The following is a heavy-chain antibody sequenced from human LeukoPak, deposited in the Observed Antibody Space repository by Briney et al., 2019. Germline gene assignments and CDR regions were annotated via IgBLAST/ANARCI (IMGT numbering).Heavy chain of an antibody. Sequence: SETLSLTCAVYGESFSGYYWTWIRQPPGKGLKWIGEINHSGSANYNPSLKSRVTISADTSKNQFSLKMRSVTAADTAVYYCARAPETVAIDYWGQGTLVTVSS. D-gene: IGHD5-12*01. J-gene: IGHJ4*02. CDR1: GESFSGYY. CDR2: INHSGSA. CDR3: ARAPETVAIDY. V-gene: IGHV4-34*01.